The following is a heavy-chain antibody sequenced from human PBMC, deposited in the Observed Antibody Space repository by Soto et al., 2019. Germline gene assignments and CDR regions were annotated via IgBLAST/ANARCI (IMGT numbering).Heavy chain of an antibody. CDR1: GGSISSSSYY. CDR2: IYYSGST. D-gene: IGHD5-18*01. V-gene: IGHV4-39*02. J-gene: IGHJ3*01. Sequence: QLQLQESGPGLVKPSETLSLTCTVSGGSISSSSYYWGWIRQPPGKGLEWIGSIYYSGSTYYNPSLKSRVTISVDTSKNQFSLKLSSVTAADTAVYYCAREGLDTAMVPLWGQGTMVTVSS. CDR3: AREGLDTAMVPL.